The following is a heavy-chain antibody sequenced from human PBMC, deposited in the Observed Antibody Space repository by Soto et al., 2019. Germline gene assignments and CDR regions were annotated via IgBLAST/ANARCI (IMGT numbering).Heavy chain of an antibody. CDR3: ARRFSGTGRYFDY. CDR1: GASFSGYY. CDR2: INQSGST. D-gene: IGHD1-1*01. Sequence: QVQLQQWGAGLLKPSEPLSLSCAVYGASFSGYYWNWIRQPPGKGLEWIGEINQSGSTNYSPSLKTRVTVSVYTSKKQSSLRLNSVTAADTAVYYCARRFSGTGRYFDYWGQGTLVTVSS. V-gene: IGHV4-34*02. J-gene: IGHJ4*02.